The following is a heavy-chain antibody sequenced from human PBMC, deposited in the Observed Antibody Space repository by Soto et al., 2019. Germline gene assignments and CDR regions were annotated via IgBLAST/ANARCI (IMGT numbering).Heavy chain of an antibody. Sequence: GASVKVSCKASGGTFSSYAISWVRQAPGQGLEWMGGIIPIFGTANYAQKFQGRVTITADESTSTAYMELSSLRSEDTAVYYCASGHVPGCNWSDAFDIWGQGTMVTVSS. CDR2: IIPIFGTA. CDR1: GGTFSSYA. J-gene: IGHJ3*02. V-gene: IGHV1-69*13. CDR3: ASGHVPGCNWSDAFDI. D-gene: IGHD1-1*01.